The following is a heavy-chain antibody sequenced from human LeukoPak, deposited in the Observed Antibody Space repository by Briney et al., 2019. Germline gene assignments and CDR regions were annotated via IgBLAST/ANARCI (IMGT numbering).Heavy chain of an antibody. CDR1: GLNFDDSA. CDR3: AKESGKFDY. CDR2: ISADGGST. V-gene: IGHV3-43*02. J-gene: IGHJ4*02. Sequence: GGSLRLSCVASGLNFDDSAMHWVRQAPGKGLEWVSLISADGGSTFSADSVKGRFSMSRDNSKNSLYLQMNSLRSEDTAMYYCAKESGKFDYWGQGTLVAVSS.